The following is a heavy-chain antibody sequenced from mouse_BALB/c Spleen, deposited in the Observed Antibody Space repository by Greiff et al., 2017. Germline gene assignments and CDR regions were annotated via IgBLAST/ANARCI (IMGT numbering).Heavy chain of an antibody. CDR1: GFTFSSYA. V-gene: IGHV5-9-4*01. CDR3: AGTYYGNYVDYIDY. J-gene: IGHJ2*01. D-gene: IGHD2-10*01. Sequence: EVQLMESGGGLVKPGGSLKLSCAASGFTFSSYAMSWVRQSPEKRLEWVAEISSGGSYTYYPDTVTGRFTISRDNAKNTLYLEMSSLRSEDTAMYYCAGTYYGNYVDYIDYWGQGATLTVSS. CDR2: ISSGGSYT.